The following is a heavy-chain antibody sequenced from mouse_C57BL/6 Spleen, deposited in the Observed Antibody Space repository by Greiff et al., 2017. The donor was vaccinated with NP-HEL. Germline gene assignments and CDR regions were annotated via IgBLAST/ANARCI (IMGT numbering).Heavy chain of an antibody. CDR1: GYTFTDYN. CDR3: ARRENDYYYFDY. J-gene: IGHJ2*01. Sequence: EVQLQQSGPELVKPGASVKIPCKASGYTFTDYNMDWVKQSHGKSLEWIGDINPNNGGTIYNQKFKGKATLTVDKSSSTAYMELRSLTSEHTAVYYCARRENDYYYFDYGGQGTTLTVSS. V-gene: IGHV1-18*01. CDR2: INPNNGGT. D-gene: IGHD2-4*01.